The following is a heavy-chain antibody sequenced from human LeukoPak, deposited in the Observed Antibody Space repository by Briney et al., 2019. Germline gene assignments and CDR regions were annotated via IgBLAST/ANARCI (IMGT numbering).Heavy chain of an antibody. Sequence: GGSLRLSCAASEFTFSSDAMSWVRQAPGKGLEWVSAISGSGGSTYYADSVKGRFTISRDTSKNTLYRQMNSVRAEDTAVYYCANPPVNTINDFDIWGQGTMVTVSS. CDR1: EFTFSSDA. J-gene: IGHJ3*02. CDR2: ISGSGGST. D-gene: IGHD4-17*01. V-gene: IGHV3-23*01. CDR3: ANPPVNTINDFDI.